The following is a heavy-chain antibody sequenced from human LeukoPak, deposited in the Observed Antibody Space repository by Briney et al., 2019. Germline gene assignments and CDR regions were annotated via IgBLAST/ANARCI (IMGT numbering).Heavy chain of an antibody. CDR3: ARDPYGDYYFDY. CDR1: GFTFSSYW. J-gene: IGHJ4*02. V-gene: IGHV3-7*01. CDR2: IKQAGSEK. D-gene: IGHD4-17*01. Sequence: GGSLRLSCAASGFTFSSYWMSWVRQAPGKGREWVANIKQAGSEKYYVDSVKGRFTISRDNAKNSLYLQMNSLRAEDTAVYYCARDPYGDYYFDYWGQGTLVTVSS.